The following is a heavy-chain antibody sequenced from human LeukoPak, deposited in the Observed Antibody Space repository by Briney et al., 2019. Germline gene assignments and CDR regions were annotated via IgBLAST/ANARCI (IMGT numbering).Heavy chain of an antibody. V-gene: IGHV1-18*01. CDR3: ARDLDGSGSYYTDY. J-gene: IGHJ4*02. CDR1: AYTFSNYS. Sequence: ASVKVSCKASAYTFSNYSFNWVRQAPGQGLEWMGWISAYNGDTKYAQKLQGRFTMTTDTSTSTAYMELRSLTSDDTAVYYCARDLDGSGSYYTDYWGQGTLVTVSS. CDR2: ISAYNGDT. D-gene: IGHD3-10*01.